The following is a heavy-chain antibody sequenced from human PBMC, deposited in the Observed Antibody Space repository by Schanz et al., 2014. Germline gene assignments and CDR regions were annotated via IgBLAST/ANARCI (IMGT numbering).Heavy chain of an antibody. D-gene: IGHD3-22*01. Sequence: DLEESGGGVVQPGRSLRLSCAASGFTFHTYDMHWVRQAPGKGLEWVAQISHDGHRDFYADSVKGRFTVSRDNNWKTLSLQMNSVRSDDTAIYHCARENSSGYYPAVTYYIDVWGKGTTVTVSS. CDR3: ARENSSGYYPAVTYYIDV. CDR1: GFTFHTYD. J-gene: IGHJ6*03. V-gene: IGHV3-30-3*01. CDR2: ISHDGHRD.